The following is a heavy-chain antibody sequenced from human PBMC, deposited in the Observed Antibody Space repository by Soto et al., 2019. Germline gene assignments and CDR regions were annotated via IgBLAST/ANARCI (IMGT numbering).Heavy chain of an antibody. CDR1: GDSVSSNSAA. CDR2: TYYRSKWYN. D-gene: IGHD6-13*01. Sequence: SQTLSLTCVISGDSVSSNSAAWNWIRQSPSRGLEWLGRTYYRSKWYNDYAVSVKSRITINPDTSKNQFSLQLNSVTPEDTAAYYCARDKGTLVLDYYYYGMDVWGQGTTVTVSS. J-gene: IGHJ6*02. V-gene: IGHV6-1*01. CDR3: ARDKGTLVLDYYYYGMDV.